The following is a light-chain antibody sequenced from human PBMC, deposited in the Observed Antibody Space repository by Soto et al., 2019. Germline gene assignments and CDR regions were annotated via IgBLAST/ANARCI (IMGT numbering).Light chain of an antibody. V-gene: IGKV3-20*01. CDR3: QQYGTSPVT. CDR2: VAS. CDR1: QSVSSSS. J-gene: IGKJ1*01. Sequence: EIVLTQSPGTLSLSPGERATLSCRASQSVSSSSLAWYQQRPGQPPRLLIYVASSRATGIPDRFSGSGSGKEFTLNISRLEPEDFAVYYCQQYGTSPVTFGQGTKVEVK.